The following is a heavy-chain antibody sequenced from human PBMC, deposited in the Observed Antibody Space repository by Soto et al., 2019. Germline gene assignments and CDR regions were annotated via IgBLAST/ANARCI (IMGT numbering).Heavy chain of an antibody. CDR2: INPSGGST. CDR3: ARGRSSYDILTGYYIYSYYYGMDV. D-gene: IGHD3-9*01. Sequence: ASVKVSCKASGYTFTSYYMHWVRQAPGQGLEWMGIINPSGGSTSYAQKFQGRVTMTRDTSTSTVYMELSSLRSEDTAVYYCARGRSSYDILTGYYIYSYYYGMDVWGQGTTVTVSS. V-gene: IGHV1-46*01. J-gene: IGHJ6*02. CDR1: GYTFTSYY.